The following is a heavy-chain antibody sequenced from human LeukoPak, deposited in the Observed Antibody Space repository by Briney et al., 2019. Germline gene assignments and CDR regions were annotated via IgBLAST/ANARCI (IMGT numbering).Heavy chain of an antibody. CDR2: IYYSGST. CDR3: ASEWYYYDSSGYFYYYYYMDV. D-gene: IGHD3-22*01. J-gene: IGHJ6*03. Sequence: SETLSLTCTVSGGSISSYYWGWIRQPPGKGLEWIGSIYYSGSTYYNPSLKSRVTISVDTSKNQFSLKLSSVTAADTAVYYCASEWYYYDSSGYFYYYYYMDVWGKGTTVTVSS. CDR1: GGSISSYY. V-gene: IGHV4-39*01.